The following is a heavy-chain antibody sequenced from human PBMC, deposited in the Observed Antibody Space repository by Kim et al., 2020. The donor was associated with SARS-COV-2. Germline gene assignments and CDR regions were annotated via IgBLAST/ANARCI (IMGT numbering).Heavy chain of an antibody. CDR2: IYYSGST. Sequence: SETLSLTCTVSGGSISSYYWSWIRQPPGKGLEWIGYIYYSGSTNYNPSLKSRVTISVDTSKNQFSLKLSSVTAADTAVYYCARGGRTWIQLWSQYELWGQGTLVTVSS. V-gene: IGHV4-59*01. D-gene: IGHD5-18*01. CDR1: GGSISSYY. CDR3: ARGGRTWIQLWSQYEL. J-gene: IGHJ4*02.